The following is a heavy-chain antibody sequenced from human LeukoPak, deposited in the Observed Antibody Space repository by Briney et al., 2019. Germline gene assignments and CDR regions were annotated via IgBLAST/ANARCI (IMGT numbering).Heavy chain of an antibody. V-gene: IGHV3-30-3*01. CDR3: ARMSDAFDI. Sequence: GGSLRLSCAASGFTFSSYAMHWVRQAPGKGLEWVAVISYDGSNKYYADSVKGRFTISRDNSKNTLYLQINSLRAEDTAVYYCARMSDAFDIWGQGTMVTVSS. J-gene: IGHJ3*02. CDR2: ISYDGSNK. CDR1: GFTFSSYA.